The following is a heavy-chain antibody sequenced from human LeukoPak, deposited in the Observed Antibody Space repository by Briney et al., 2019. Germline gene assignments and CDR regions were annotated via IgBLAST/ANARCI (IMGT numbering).Heavy chain of an antibody. CDR2: IYTSGRT. V-gene: IGHV4-4*07. CDR1: GDSISSNY. D-gene: IGHD1-7*01. CDR3: ARDQALNWNYDVFDY. J-gene: IGHJ4*02. Sequence: PSETLSLTCTASGDSISSNYWSWIRQPAGKGLEWIGRIYTSGRTDYNPSLKSRVTMSVDTSKNQVSLKLSSVTAADTALYYCARDQALNWNYDVFDYWGQGALVTVSS.